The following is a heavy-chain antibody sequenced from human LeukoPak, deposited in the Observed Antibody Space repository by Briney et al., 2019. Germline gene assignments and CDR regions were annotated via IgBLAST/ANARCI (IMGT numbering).Heavy chain of an antibody. Sequence: PSETLSLTCSVSGGSMSSINYYWGWIRQPPGKGLEWIAYIYNSGSANYNPSLNSRVTVSVDTSNNQFSLKLSSVTAADTAVYYWVRQPSGSPGDYWGQGTLVTVSS. CDR2: IYNSGSA. V-gene: IGHV4-39*01. CDR3: VRQPSGSPGDY. CDR1: GGSMSSINYY. D-gene: IGHD1-26*01. J-gene: IGHJ4*02.